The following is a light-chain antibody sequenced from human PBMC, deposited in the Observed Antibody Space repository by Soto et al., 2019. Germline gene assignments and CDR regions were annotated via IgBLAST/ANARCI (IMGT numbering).Light chain of an antibody. CDR2: AAS. V-gene: IGKV1-39*01. J-gene: IGKJ4*01. Sequence: DIQMTQSPSSLYASVGDRVTITCRASQSISSYLNWYQQKPGKAPKLLIYAASSLQSGVPSRFSGSGSGTDFTLTISCLQPEDFATYYCQQSYSTPPLTFGGGTKVDIK. CDR1: QSISSY. CDR3: QQSYSTPPLT.